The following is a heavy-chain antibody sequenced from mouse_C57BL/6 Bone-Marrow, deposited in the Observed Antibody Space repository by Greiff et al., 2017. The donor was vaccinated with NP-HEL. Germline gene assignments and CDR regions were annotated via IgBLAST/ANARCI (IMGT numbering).Heavy chain of an antibody. CDR1: GYTFTDYY. Sequence: VQLQQSGPELVKPGASVKISCKASGYTFTDYYMNWVKQSHGKSLEWIGDINPKNGGNSYNQKFKGKATLTVDKSSSTAYMELRSLTSEDSAVYYCARAAYYDYDGGMDFWGQGTSVTVSA. J-gene: IGHJ4*01. D-gene: IGHD2-4*01. V-gene: IGHV1-26*01. CDR3: ARAAYYDYDGGMDF. CDR2: INPKNGGN.